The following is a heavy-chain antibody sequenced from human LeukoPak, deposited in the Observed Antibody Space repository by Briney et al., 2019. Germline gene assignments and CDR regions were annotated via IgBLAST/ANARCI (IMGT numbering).Heavy chain of an antibody. CDR1: GFTFSSYA. V-gene: IGHV3-23*01. CDR3: TKDRRGPAAGTWYFDS. Sequence: GGSLRLSCAASGFTFSSYAMSWVRQAPGKGLEWVSSITAIDGRTYYADSVRGRFTISRDNSKNTVYLQLNSLRAGDTAIYYCTKDRRGPAAGTWYFDSWGQGTLVTVSS. D-gene: IGHD6-13*01. J-gene: IGHJ4*02. CDR2: ITAIDGRT.